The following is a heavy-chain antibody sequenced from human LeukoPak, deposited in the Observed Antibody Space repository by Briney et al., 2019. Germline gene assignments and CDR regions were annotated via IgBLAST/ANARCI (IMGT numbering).Heavy chain of an antibody. Sequence: GESLKISCKGSGYSFSNYWIGWVRQMPGKGLEWMGTIYPGDSDTRYSPSFQGQVTISADKSISTAYLGWSSLKASDTAMYYCVSAHFYYDSSGYWNFDYWGQGTLVTVSS. CDR3: VSAHFYYDSSGYWNFDY. D-gene: IGHD3-22*01. CDR2: IYPGDSDT. CDR1: GYSFSNYW. V-gene: IGHV5-51*01. J-gene: IGHJ4*02.